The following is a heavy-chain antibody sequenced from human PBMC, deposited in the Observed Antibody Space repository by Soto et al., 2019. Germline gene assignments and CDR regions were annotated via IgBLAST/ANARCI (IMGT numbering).Heavy chain of an antibody. Sequence: GASVKVSCKASGGTFSSYAISWVRQAPGQGLEWMGGIIPIFGTANYAQKFQGRGTITADKSTSTAYMELSSLRSEDTAVYYCARDRPYSNYEGDGYYSGMDVWGQGTTVTVSS. CDR3: ARDRPYSNYEGDGYYSGMDV. V-gene: IGHV1-69*06. CDR1: GGTFSSYA. J-gene: IGHJ6*02. D-gene: IGHD4-4*01. CDR2: IIPIFGTA.